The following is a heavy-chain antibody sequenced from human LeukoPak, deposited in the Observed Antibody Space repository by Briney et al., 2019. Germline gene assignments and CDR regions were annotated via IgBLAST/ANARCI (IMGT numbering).Heavy chain of an antibody. D-gene: IGHD3-3*01. CDR2: INPNSGGT. CDR1: GYTFTGYY. CDR3: AAGDNDSWSGYYGAPDF. V-gene: IGHV1-2*02. Sequence: ASVKVSCKASGYTFTGYYMHWVRQAPGQGLEWMGWINPNSGGTNYAQKFQGRVTMTRDTSISTAYMELSSLTSDDTAVYFCAAGDNDSWSGYYGAPDFWGQGTLVTVSS. J-gene: IGHJ4*02.